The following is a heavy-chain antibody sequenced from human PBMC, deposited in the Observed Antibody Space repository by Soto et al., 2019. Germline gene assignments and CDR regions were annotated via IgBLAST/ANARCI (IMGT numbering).Heavy chain of an antibody. Sequence: ASVKVSCKASGYTFTSYAMHWVRQAPGQRLEWMGWINAGNGNTKYSQKFQGRVTITRDKSASTAYMELSSLRSEDTAVYYCARKGSDDFWSGDNWFDPWGQGTLVTVSS. CDR2: INAGNGNT. CDR3: ARKGSDDFWSGDNWFDP. D-gene: IGHD3-3*01. V-gene: IGHV1-3*01. CDR1: GYTFTSYA. J-gene: IGHJ5*02.